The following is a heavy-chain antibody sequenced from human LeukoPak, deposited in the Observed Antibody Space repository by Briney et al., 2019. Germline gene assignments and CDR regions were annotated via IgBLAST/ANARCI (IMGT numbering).Heavy chain of an antibody. CDR1: GFTVSSNY. D-gene: IGHD3-3*01. CDR3: ARAGGTIFGVVIPFDY. V-gene: IGHV3-66*02. J-gene: IGHJ4*02. Sequence: GGSLRLSCAASGFTVSSNYMSWVRQAPGKGLEWVSVIYSGGSTYYADYVKGRFTISRDNSKNTLYLQMNSLRAEDTAVYYCARAGGTIFGVVIPFDYWGQGTLVTVSS. CDR2: IYSGGST.